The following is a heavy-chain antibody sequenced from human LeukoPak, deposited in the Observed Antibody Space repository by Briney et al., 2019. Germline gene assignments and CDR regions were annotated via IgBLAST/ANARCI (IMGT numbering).Heavy chain of an antibody. CDR2: IKQDRSEK. D-gene: IGHD2-15*01. Sequence: PGGSLRLSCAASGFTFSNYWMSWVRQAPGKGLEWVANIKQDRSEKYYADSVKGRFTISRDNAKNSLHLQMNSLRAEDTALYYCARDGGDCSGDSCYVDYWGQGTLVTVSS. V-gene: IGHV3-7*03. CDR3: ARDGGDCSGDSCYVDY. J-gene: IGHJ4*02. CDR1: GFTFSNYW.